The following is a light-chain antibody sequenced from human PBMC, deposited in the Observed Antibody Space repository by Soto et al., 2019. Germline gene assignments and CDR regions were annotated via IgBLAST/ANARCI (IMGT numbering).Light chain of an antibody. CDR3: QNYNNWPLT. CDR2: GES. V-gene: IGKV3-15*01. CDR1: QSVSSN. Sequence: EIVMTQSPATLSLSPGERASLSWRASQSVSSNLAWYQQKTGQAPRILIYGESTRATGIPDRFSGSGSGTELTLTISRLQSEDFAVYYCQNYNNWPLTCGGGTKVDIK. J-gene: IGKJ4*01.